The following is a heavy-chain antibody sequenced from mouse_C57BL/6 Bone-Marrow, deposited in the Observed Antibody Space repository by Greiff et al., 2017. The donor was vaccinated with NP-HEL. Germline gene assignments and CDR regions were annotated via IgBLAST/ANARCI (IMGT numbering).Heavy chain of an antibody. V-gene: IGHV1-81*01. CDR1: GYTFTSYG. CDR2: IYPRSGNT. D-gene: IGHD1-1*01. J-gene: IGHJ3*01. CDR3: ARSGYYYGSSYLFAY. Sequence: QVHVKQSGAELARPGASVKLSCKASGYTFTSYGISWVKQRTGQGLEWIGEIYPRSGNTYYNEKFKGKATLTADKSSSTAYMELRSLTSEDSAVYFCARSGYYYGSSYLFAYWGQGTLVTVSA.